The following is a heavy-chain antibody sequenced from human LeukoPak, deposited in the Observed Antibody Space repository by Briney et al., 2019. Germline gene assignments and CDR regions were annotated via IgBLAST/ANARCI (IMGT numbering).Heavy chain of an antibody. CDR2: MNPNSGNT. D-gene: IGHD4-17*01. V-gene: IGHV1-8*02. Sequence: GASVKVSCKASGYTFTSYGINWVRQATGQGLEWMGWMNPNSGNTGYAQKFQGRVTMTRNTSISTAYMELSSLRSEDTAVYYCASHYGVESYYYYGMDVWGQGTTVTVSS. CDR3: ASHYGVESYYYYGMDV. J-gene: IGHJ6*02. CDR1: GYTFTSYG.